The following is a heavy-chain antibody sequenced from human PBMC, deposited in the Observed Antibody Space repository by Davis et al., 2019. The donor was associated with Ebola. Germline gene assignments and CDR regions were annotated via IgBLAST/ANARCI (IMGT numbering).Heavy chain of an antibody. CDR1: GGSFSGYY. CDR3: ARSGEKQLVRTWYFDL. J-gene: IGHJ2*01. CDR2: INHSGST. V-gene: IGHV4-34*01. D-gene: IGHD6-6*01. Sequence: GSLRLSCAVYGGSFSGYYWSWIRQPPGKGLEWIGEINHSGSTNYNPSLKSRVTISVDTSKNQFSLKLSSVTAADTAVYYCARSGEKQLVRTWYFDLWGRGTLVIVSS.